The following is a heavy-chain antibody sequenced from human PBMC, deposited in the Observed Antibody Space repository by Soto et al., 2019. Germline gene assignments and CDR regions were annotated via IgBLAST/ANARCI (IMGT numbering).Heavy chain of an antibody. CDR1: GFTFSSYA. CDR2: ITYDGSNK. D-gene: IGHD2-15*01. CDR3: AKSNGYCTGGTCYMNC. J-gene: IGHJ4*02. V-gene: IGHV3-30*18. Sequence: QVQLVESGRGVVQPGRSLRLSCAASGFTFSSYAMHWVRQAPGKGLEWVALITYDGSNKYYADSVKGRFTISRDDSKNTVSLQMNSLRAEDTAVYYCAKSNGYCTGGTCYMNCWGQGTLVTVSS.